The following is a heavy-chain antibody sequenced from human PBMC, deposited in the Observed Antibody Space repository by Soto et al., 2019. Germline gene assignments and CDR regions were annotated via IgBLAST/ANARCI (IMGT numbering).Heavy chain of an antibody. V-gene: IGHV4-34*01. CDR3: ARGDSGVVVVAATPVREGGLLFDP. J-gene: IGHJ5*02. Sequence: SETLSLTCAVYGGSFSGYYWSGIRQPPGKGLEWIGEINHSGSTNYNPSLKSRVTISVDTSKNQFSLKLSSVTAADTAVYYCARGDSGVVVVAATPVREGGLLFDPWGQGTLVT. CDR1: GGSFSGYY. CDR2: INHSGST. D-gene: IGHD2-15*01.